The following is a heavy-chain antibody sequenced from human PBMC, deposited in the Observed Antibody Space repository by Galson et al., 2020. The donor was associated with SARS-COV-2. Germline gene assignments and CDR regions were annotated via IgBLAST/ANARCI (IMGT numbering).Heavy chain of an antibody. D-gene: IGHD3-10*01. J-gene: IGHJ5*02. Sequence: SETLSLTCTVSGGSISSGGYYWSWIRQHPGKGLEWIGYIYYSGSTYYNPSLKSRVTISVDTSKNQFSLKLSSVTAADTAVYYCARSPPVRANWFDPWGQGTLVTVSS. CDR1: GGSISSGGYY. CDR2: IYYSGST. V-gene: IGHV4-31*03. CDR3: ARSPPVRANWFDP.